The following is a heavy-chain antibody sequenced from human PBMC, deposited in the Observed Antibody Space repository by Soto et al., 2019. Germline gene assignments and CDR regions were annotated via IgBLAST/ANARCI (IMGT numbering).Heavy chain of an antibody. CDR3: ARGLTYCRTTSCYSIDY. CDR2: MNPNSDYT. D-gene: IGHD2-2*01. Sequence: ASVKVSCKTSGYTFTNYDINWVRQAAGHGLEWMGWMNPNSDYTGYVQKFQGRVTMTSNTSINTAYMELSSLRSEDTAVYYCARGLTYCRTTSCYSIDYWGQGTPVTVSS. CDR1: GYTFTNYD. J-gene: IGHJ4*02. V-gene: IGHV1-8*01.